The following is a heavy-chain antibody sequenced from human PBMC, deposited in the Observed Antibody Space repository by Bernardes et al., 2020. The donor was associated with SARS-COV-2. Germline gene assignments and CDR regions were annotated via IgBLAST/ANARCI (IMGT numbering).Heavy chain of an antibody. D-gene: IGHD6-6*01. CDR3: ARASSSKLRYYYYYYGMDV. Sequence: SLRLSCAASGFTVSSNYMSWVRQAPGKGLEWVSYISSSGSTIYYADSVKGRFTISRDNAKNSLYLQMNSLRAEDTAVYYCARASSSKLRYYYYYYGMDVWGQGTTVTVSS. V-gene: IGHV3-11*04. CDR1: GFTVSSNY. CDR2: ISSSGSTI. J-gene: IGHJ6*02.